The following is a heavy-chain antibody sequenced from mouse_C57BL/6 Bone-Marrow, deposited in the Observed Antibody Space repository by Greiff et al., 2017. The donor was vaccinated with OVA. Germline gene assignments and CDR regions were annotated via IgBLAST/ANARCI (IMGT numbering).Heavy chain of an antibody. CDR1: GFNIKNPY. CDR3: ARKGLLPPFDY. V-gene: IGHV14-3*01. Sequence: VQLKESVAELVRPGASVKLSCTASGFNIKNPYMHWVKQRPEQGLEWIGRIDPANGNTKYAPKFQGKATITADTSSNTAYLQLSSLTSEDTAIYYCARKGLLPPFDYWGQGTTLTVSS. CDR2: IDPANGNT. D-gene: IGHD2-3*01. J-gene: IGHJ2*01.